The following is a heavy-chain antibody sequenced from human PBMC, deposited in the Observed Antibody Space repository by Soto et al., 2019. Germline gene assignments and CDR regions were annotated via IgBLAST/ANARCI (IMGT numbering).Heavy chain of an antibody. J-gene: IGHJ4*02. D-gene: IGHD3-9*01. Sequence: SETLSLTCTVSGGSISSSSYYWGWNRQPPGKGLEWIGSIYYRGNTYYNPSLQTRVTISLDKSKSQFSLKLTSVTAADSAVYFCARLEGLAKISYYFDFWGQGALVTVSS. CDR1: GGSISSSSYY. CDR2: IYYRGNT. V-gene: IGHV4-39*01. CDR3: ARLEGLAKISYYFDF.